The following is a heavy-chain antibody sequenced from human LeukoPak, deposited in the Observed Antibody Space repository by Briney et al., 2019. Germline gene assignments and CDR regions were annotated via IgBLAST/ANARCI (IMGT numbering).Heavy chain of an antibody. Sequence: ASVKVSCKASGYTFTGYYMHWVRQAPGQGLEWMGWINPNSGGTNYAQKVQGWVTMTRDTSISTAYMELSRLRSDDTAVYYCARGLSVTTERFGFDYWGQGTLVTVSS. V-gene: IGHV1-2*04. CDR2: INPNSGGT. J-gene: IGHJ4*02. CDR1: GYTFTGYY. CDR3: ARGLSVTTERFGFDY. D-gene: IGHD4-17*01.